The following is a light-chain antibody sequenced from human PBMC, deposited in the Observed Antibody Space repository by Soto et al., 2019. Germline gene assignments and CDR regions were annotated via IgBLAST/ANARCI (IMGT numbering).Light chain of an antibody. CDR3: QSFDSRLSSVG. J-gene: IGLJ3*02. Sequence: QSALTQPPSVSGAPGQRVTISCTGSSSSIGAGYDVFWYQQVPRTAPTLLMYGNNNRPSGVPDRFSGSKSGASASLAITGLQAAEEADYYCQSFDSRLSSVGFGGGTKLTVL. CDR2: GNN. V-gene: IGLV1-40*01. CDR1: SSSIGAGYD.